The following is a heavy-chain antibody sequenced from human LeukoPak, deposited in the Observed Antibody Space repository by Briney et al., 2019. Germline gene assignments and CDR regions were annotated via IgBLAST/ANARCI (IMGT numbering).Heavy chain of an antibody. CDR2: IKQDGSEK. D-gene: IGHD3-22*01. V-gene: IGHV3-7*01. Sequence: QPGGSLRLSCAASGFTFSSYWMSWDRQAPGKGLEWVANIKQDGSEKYYVDSVKGRFTISRDNAKNSLYLQMNSLRAEDTAVYYCAREGGAYYYDSSGYFDYWGQGTLVTVSS. CDR1: GFTFSSYW. CDR3: AREGGAYYYDSSGYFDY. J-gene: IGHJ4*02.